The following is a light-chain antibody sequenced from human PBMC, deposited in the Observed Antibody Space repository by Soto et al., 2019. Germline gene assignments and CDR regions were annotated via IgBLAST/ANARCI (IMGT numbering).Light chain of an antibody. V-gene: IGKV1-5*01. J-gene: IGKJ1*01. CDR2: HAS. Sequence: DIQMTQSPSTLPASVGDRVTITCRASQSISNWLAWYQQKPGTAPKVLIYHASNLQSGVPSRFSGSGSGTEFTLTISNLQPEDFASYYCLQDYTYPWTFGQGTKVDIK. CDR1: QSISNW. CDR3: LQDYTYPWT.